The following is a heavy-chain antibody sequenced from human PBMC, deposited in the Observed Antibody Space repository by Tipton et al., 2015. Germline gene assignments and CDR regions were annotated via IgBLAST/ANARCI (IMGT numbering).Heavy chain of an antibody. Sequence: TLSLTCAVYGGSFSGYYWTWIRQPPGKGLEWIGEINHSGSTKYNPSLYGRGTISVDTSKDRFSLKLTSVTAADTAVYYCARGRGGWEIVASFDYWGQGTLVTVSS. CDR1: GGSFSGYY. J-gene: IGHJ4*02. V-gene: IGHV4-34*01. D-gene: IGHD5-12*01. CDR3: ARGRGGWEIVASFDY. CDR2: INHSGST.